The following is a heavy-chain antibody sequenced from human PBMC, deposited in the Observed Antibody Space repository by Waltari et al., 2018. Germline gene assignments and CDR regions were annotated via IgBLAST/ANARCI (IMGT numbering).Heavy chain of an antibody. D-gene: IGHD4-17*01. V-gene: IGHV4-38-2*02. CDR3: ARDVSDYGDHNWFDP. J-gene: IGHJ5*02. Sequence: QVQLQASGPGLVKPSETLSLTCPVSGYSIRSGYYWGWIRQPPGKGLEWIGSIYHSGSTYYNPSLKSRVTISVDTSKNQFSLKLSSVTAADTAVYYCARDVSDYGDHNWFDPWGQGTLVTVSS. CDR1: GYSIRSGYY. CDR2: IYHSGST.